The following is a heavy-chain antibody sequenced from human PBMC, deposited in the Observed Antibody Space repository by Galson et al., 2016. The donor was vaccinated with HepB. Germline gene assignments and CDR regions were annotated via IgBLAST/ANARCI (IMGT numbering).Heavy chain of an antibody. CDR1: RFTFDDYA. CDR2: ISWNSNTI. V-gene: IGHV3-9*01. CDR3: VKDRLIVPDGAFEM. Sequence: SLRLSCATSRFTFDDYAMHWVRQAPGKGLEWVSGISWNSNTISYADSVKGRFTISRDNAKNSLYLQMNSLRSEDTALYYCVKDRLIVPDGAFEMWGHGTMVTVSS. J-gene: IGHJ3*02. D-gene: IGHD2-21*01.